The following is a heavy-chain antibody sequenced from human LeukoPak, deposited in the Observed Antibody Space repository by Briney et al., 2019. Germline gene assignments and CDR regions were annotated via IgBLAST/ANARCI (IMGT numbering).Heavy chain of an antibody. D-gene: IGHD2-15*01. CDR2: IGSSSTYI. CDR3: ARDLVYCSGGSCYQRAFDY. V-gene: IGHV3-21*01. J-gene: IGHJ4*02. Sequence: GGSLRLSCAASGFTFSSYSLDWVRQAPGKGLEWVSSIGSSSTYIFYADSVKGRFTISRDNAKNSLYLQMNSLRVEDSAVYYCARDLVYCSGGSCYQRAFDYWGQGTLVTVFS. CDR1: GFTFSSYS.